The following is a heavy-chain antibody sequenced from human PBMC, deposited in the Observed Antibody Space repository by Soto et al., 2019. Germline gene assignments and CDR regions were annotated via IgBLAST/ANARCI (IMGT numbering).Heavy chain of an antibody. CDR2: ISGSGGST. J-gene: IGHJ4*02. CDR1: GFTFSSYA. V-gene: IGHV3-23*01. D-gene: IGHD3-10*01. CDR3: AKDTRRFGSNDVLDY. Sequence: GGSLRLSCAASGFTFSSYAMSWVRQAPGKGLEWVSAISGSGGSTYYADSVKGRFTISRDNSKNTLYLQMNSLRAEDTAVYYCAKDTRRFGSNDVLDYWGQGTLVTVSS.